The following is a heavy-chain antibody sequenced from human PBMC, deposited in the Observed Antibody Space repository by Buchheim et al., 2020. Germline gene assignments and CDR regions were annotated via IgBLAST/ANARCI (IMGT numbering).Heavy chain of an antibody. J-gene: IGHJ5*02. CDR1: GFSFSSSA. CDR2: ISYDGTNK. V-gene: IGHV3-30*01. D-gene: IGHD2-21*01. Sequence: QAQLVESGGGVVQPGRSLRLSCAASGFSFSSSAMHWVSQAPGKGLEWVAVISYDGTNKYYAESVKGRFTISRDSSKNTLFLQMNSLRPDDTAVYYCARETWAGCGGDCPYESWGQGTL. CDR3: ARETWAGCGGDCPYES.